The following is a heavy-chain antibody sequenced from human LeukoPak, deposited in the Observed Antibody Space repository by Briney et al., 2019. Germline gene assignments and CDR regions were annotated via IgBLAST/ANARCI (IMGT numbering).Heavy chain of an antibody. V-gene: IGHV1-2*02. Sequence: GASVKVSCKASGYTFTGYYMHWVRQAPGQGLEWMGWINPNSGGTNYAQKFQGRVTMTRDTSISTAYMELSRLRSDDTAVYYCARDPGSGYYRDFDYWGQGTLVTVSS. CDR3: ARDPGSGYYRDFDY. CDR2: INPNSGGT. D-gene: IGHD3-22*01. CDR1: GYTFTGYY. J-gene: IGHJ4*02.